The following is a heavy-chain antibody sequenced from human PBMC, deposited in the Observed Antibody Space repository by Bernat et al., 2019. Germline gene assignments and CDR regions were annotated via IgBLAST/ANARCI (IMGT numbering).Heavy chain of an antibody. CDR2: IYSGGST. CDR3: ARDIPPLLEWLLPNYYYYGMDV. V-gene: IGHV3-66*01. Sequence: EVQLVESGGGLVQPGGSLRLSCAASGFTVSSNYMSWVRQAPGKGLEWVSVIYSGGSTYYADSGKGRFTISRDNSKNTLYLQMNSLRAEDTAVYYCARDIPPLLEWLLPNYYYYGMDVWGQGTTVTVSS. D-gene: IGHD3-3*01. CDR1: GFTVSSNY. J-gene: IGHJ6*02.